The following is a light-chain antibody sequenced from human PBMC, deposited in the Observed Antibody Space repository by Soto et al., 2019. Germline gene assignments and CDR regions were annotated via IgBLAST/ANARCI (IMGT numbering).Light chain of an antibody. V-gene: IGKV3-20*01. CDR2: GAS. Sequence: EIVLTQSPGTLALSPGERATLSCRASQSVSSSYLAWYQQKPGQAPRLLIYGASSRATGIPDRFSGSGSGTDFTLTIIRLEPEDLAVYYCQQYGSSPPYTFGQGTKLEI. J-gene: IGKJ2*01. CDR3: QQYGSSPPYT. CDR1: QSVSSSY.